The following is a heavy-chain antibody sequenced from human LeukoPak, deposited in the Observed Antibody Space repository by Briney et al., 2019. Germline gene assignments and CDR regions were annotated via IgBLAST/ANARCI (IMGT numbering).Heavy chain of an antibody. CDR2: IREGGNEK. CDR1: GFTLSSYW. D-gene: IGHD3-22*01. J-gene: IGHJ4*02. CDR3: ATSSGWRFDY. V-gene: IGHV3-7*01. Sequence: TGGSLRLSCVASGFTLSSYWMSWVRQAPGKGLEWVANIREGGNEKYYVDSVKGRFTISRDNAKNSLWLQMNSLRAEDTAVYYCATSSGWRFDYWGQGTLVAVSS.